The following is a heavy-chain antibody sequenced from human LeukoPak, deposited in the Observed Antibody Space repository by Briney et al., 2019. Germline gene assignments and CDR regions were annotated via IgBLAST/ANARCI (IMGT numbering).Heavy chain of an antibody. V-gene: IGHV4-39*01. CDR3: ASSSYYFYFDS. Sequence: SETLSLTCTVSGGSISNSSYYWGWIRQPPGKGLEWIGSIYYSGSTYYNPSLKSRVTISVDTSKNQFSLKLSSVTAADTAVYFCASSSYYFYFDSWGQGTLVTVSS. CDR1: GGSISNSSYY. D-gene: IGHD3-22*01. CDR2: IYYSGST. J-gene: IGHJ4*02.